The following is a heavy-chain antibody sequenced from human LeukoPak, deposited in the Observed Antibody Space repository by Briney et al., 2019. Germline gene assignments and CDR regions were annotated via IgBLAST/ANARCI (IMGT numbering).Heavy chain of an antibody. Sequence: GGSLRLSCAVSGFNFSTYNMNWVRQAPGKGLEWVSYISTSSRTIYYADSVKGRFTISRDNAKNSPYLQMNSLRAEDTAVYYCARDGYDFWSDYPTTLDYWGQGTLVTVSS. V-gene: IGHV3-48*01. J-gene: IGHJ4*02. CDR3: ARDGYDFWSDYPTTLDY. CDR2: ISTSSRTI. D-gene: IGHD3-3*01. CDR1: GFNFSTYN.